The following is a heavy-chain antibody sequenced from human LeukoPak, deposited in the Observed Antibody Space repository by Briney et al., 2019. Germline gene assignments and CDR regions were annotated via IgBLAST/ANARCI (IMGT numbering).Heavy chain of an antibody. D-gene: IGHD1-26*01. CDR1: GGSISSGGYY. J-gene: IGHJ4*02. Sequence: KSSETLSLTCTVSGGSISSGGYYWSWIRQHPGKGLEWIGYIYYSGSTYYNPSLKSRVTISVDTSKNQFSLELSSVTAADTAVYYCARERGGSPYYFDYWGQGTLVTVSS. CDR2: IYYSGST. CDR3: ARERGGSPYYFDY. V-gene: IGHV4-31*03.